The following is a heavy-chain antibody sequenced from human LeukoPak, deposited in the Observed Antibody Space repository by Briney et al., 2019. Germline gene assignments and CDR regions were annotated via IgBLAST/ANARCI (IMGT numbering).Heavy chain of an antibody. CDR3: ARAQGYCSSTSCYDFDY. Sequence: PGGSLRLSCAASGSTFSSYWMSWVRQAPGKGLEWVANIKQDGSEKYYVDSVKGRFTISRDNAKNSLYLQMNSLRAEDTAVYYCARAQGYCSSTSCYDFDYWGQGTLVTVSS. D-gene: IGHD2-2*01. J-gene: IGHJ4*02. V-gene: IGHV3-7*01. CDR2: IKQDGSEK. CDR1: GSTFSSYW.